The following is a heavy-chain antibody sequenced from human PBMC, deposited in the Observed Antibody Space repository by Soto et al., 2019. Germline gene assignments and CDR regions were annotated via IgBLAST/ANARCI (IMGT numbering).Heavy chain of an antibody. V-gene: IGHV1-3*01. CDR3: VRRHVSATGIDWFDP. CDR1: GYTFTSCC. CDR2: INAANGDT. Sequence: ASVKVSCKSSGYTFTSCCMHWGRQAPGQRLEWMGWINAANGDTKYSPKFQGRVTITRDTSASTAYMELSSLRSEDTAVYYCVRRHVSATGIDWFDPWGQGTLVTVSS. D-gene: IGHD6-13*01. J-gene: IGHJ5*02.